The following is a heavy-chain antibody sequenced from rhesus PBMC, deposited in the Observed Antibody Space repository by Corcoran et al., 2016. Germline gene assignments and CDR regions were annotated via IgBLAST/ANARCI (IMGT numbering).Heavy chain of an antibody. D-gene: IGHD5-42*01. Sequence: QVQLQESGPGLVKPSETLSLTCAVSGGSISSNYWSWIRQPPGKGLEWNGRTSGSGGRTDYNPSLRSRVTISPDTSKNQFSLELSAVTAADTAVYYGARGGMRFDYWGQGVLVTVSS. CDR2: TSGSGGRT. J-gene: IGHJ4*01. CDR3: ARGGMRFDY. V-gene: IGHV4-173*01. CDR1: GGSISSNY.